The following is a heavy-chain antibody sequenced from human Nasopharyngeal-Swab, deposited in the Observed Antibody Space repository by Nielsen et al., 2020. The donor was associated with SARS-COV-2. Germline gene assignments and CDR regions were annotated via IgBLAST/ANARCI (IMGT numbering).Heavy chain of an antibody. CDR1: GFTFSSYS. V-gene: IGHV3-21*01. CDR2: ISSTSTYI. J-gene: IGHJ4*02. Sequence: GESLKISCAASGFTFSSYSMNWVRQAPGKGLEWVSFISSTSTYIQYADSVKGRFTMSRDNAKNSLYLQMNSLRTEDTAVYYCARDYCRGASCYSYTHDYWGQGTLVTVSS. D-gene: IGHD2-15*01. CDR3: ARDYCRGASCYSYTHDY.